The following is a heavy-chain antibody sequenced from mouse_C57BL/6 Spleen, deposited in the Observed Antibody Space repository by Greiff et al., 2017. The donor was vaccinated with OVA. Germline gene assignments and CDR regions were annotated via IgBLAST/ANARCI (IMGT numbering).Heavy chain of an antibody. D-gene: IGHD1-1*01. Sequence: VKLQEPGAELVKPGASVKLSRKASGYTFTSYWMHWVKQRPGQGPEWIGMIHPNSGSTNYNEKFKSKATLTVDKSSSAAYMPLSILTSEDSAVYYCARRRYYGSSYEGGALDYWGQGTTLTVSS. CDR2: IHPNSGST. CDR3: ARRRYYGSSYEGGALDY. J-gene: IGHJ2*01. V-gene: IGHV1-64*01. CDR1: GYTFTSYW.